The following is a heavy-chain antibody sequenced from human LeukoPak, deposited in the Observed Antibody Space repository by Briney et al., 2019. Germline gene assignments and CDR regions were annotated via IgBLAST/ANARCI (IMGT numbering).Heavy chain of an antibody. CDR2: INSDGSST. CDR3: ARVIGAANGENYFDY. Sequence: GGSLRLSCAASGFTFSSNWMHWVRQTPGKGLVWVSRINSDGSSTSYANSVKGRFTISRDNAKNTLYLQMNSLRADDTAVYYCARVIGAANGENYFDYWGQGTLVTVSS. CDR1: GFTFSSNW. J-gene: IGHJ4*02. D-gene: IGHD3-16*01. V-gene: IGHV3-74*01.